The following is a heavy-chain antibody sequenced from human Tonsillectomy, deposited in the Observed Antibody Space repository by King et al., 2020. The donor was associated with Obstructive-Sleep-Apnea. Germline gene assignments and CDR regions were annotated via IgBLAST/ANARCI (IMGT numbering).Heavy chain of an antibody. D-gene: IGHD3-22*01. J-gene: IGHJ4*02. Sequence: QLQESGPGLVKPSETLSLTCTVSGGSIISSGYYWGWIRQPPGQGLEWIGGIFFSGSTYYNPSLKSRVTISVDTSKNQFSLKLSSVTAADTAVYYCARMYYYDSSGYFHSDWGQGTLVTVSS. CDR2: IFFSGST. V-gene: IGHV4-39*07. CDR3: ARMYYYDSSGYFHSD. CDR1: GGSIISSGYY.